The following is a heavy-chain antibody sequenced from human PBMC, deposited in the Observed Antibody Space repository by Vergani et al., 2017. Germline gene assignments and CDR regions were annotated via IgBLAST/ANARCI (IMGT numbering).Heavy chain of an antibody. Sequence: EVQLVESGGGLIQPGGSLRLSCAASGFTVSSNYMSWVRQAPGKGLEWVSAISGSGGSTYYADSVKGRFTISRDNSKTTLYLQMNSLRAEDTAVYYCAKEAATVTTPADDYWGQGTLVTVSS. D-gene: IGHD4-17*01. J-gene: IGHJ4*02. V-gene: IGHV3-23*04. CDR1: GFTVSSNY. CDR2: ISGSGGST. CDR3: AKEAATVTTPADDY.